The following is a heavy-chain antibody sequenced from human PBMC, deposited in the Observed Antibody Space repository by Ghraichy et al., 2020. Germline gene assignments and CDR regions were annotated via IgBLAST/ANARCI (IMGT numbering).Heavy chain of an antibody. J-gene: IGHJ5*01. D-gene: IGHD5-18*01. CDR3: ARGTRIQLWFDY. CDR1: GGTFSSYA. CDR2: IIPIFGTA. V-gene: IGHV1-69*13. Sequence: SVKVSCKASGGTFSSYAISWVRQAPGQGLEWMGGIIPIFGTANYAQKFQGRVTITADESTSTAYMELSSLRSEDTAVYYCARGTRIQLWFDYWGQGTLVTVSS.